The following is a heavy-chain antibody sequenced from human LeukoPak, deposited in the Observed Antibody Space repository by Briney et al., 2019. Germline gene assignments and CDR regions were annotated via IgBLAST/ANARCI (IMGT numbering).Heavy chain of an antibody. V-gene: IGHV3-30-3*01. D-gene: IGHD6-13*01. Sequence: GGSLRLSCAASGFTFSSYAMHWVRQAPGKGLEWVAVISYDGSNKYYADSVKSRFTISRDNSKNTLYLQMNSLRAEDTAVYYCARVALRGIAAAPADYWGQGTLVTVSS. CDR3: ARVALRGIAAAPADY. CDR2: ISYDGSNK. CDR1: GFTFSSYA. J-gene: IGHJ4*02.